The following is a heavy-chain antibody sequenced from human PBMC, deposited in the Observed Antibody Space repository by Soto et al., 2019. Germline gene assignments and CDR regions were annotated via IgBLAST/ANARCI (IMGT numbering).Heavy chain of an antibody. Sequence: SETLSLTCTVSGGSISSYYWSWIRQPPGKGLEWIGYIYYSGSTNYNPSLKSRVTISVDTTKHQFSLKLSSVTATDTAVYYSSRQVTTGPYYYYYYMDVWGKGTTVTVSS. J-gene: IGHJ6*03. CDR1: GGSISSYY. D-gene: IGHD4-4*01. V-gene: IGHV4-59*08. CDR3: SRQVTTGPYYYYYYMDV. CDR2: IYYSGST.